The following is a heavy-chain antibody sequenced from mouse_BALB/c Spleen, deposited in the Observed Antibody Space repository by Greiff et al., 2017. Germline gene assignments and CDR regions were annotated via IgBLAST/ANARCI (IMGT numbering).Heavy chain of an antibody. CDR2: IYPGDGDT. CDR3: ADGNPYAMDY. V-gene: IGHV1-80*01. J-gene: IGHJ4*01. CDR1: GYAFSSYW. Sequence: QVHVKQSGAELVRPGSSVKISCKASGYAFSSYWMNWVKQRPGQGLEWIGQIYPGDGDTNYNGKFKGKATLTADKSSSTAYMQLSSLTSEDSAVYFCADGNPYAMDYWGQGTSVTVSS. D-gene: IGHD2-1*01.